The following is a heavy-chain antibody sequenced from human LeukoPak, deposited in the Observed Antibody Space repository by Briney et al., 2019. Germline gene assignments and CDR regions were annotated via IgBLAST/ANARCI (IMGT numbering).Heavy chain of an antibody. CDR3: ATAYSSSWLDY. Sequence: PSETLSLTCAVYGGSFSGYYWSWIRQPPGKGLERIGEINHSGSTNYNPSLKSRVTISVDTSKNQFSLKLSSVTAADTAVYYCATAYSSSWLDYWGQGTLVTVSS. D-gene: IGHD6-13*01. CDR2: INHSGST. J-gene: IGHJ4*02. V-gene: IGHV4-34*01. CDR1: GGSFSGYY.